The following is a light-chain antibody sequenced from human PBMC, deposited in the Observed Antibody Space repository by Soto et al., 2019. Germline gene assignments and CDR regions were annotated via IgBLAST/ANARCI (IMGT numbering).Light chain of an antibody. J-gene: IGLJ1*01. CDR1: SSDVGTYKL. CDR2: DGS. Sequence: QSVLTQPASVSGSPGQSIAISCTGVSSDVGTYKLVSWYQQHPGKAPKLLIHDGSKRPSGVPSRFSGSRSGNTASLTVSGLQAEDEADYYCCSYADRNTYVFGPGTKVTVL. V-gene: IGLV2-23*01. CDR3: CSYADRNTYV.